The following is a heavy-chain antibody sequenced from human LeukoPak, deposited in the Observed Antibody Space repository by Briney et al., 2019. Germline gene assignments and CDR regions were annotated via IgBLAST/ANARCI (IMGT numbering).Heavy chain of an antibody. CDR1: GGSISSGSYY. Sequence: KASETLSLTCTVSGGSISSGSYYWSWIRQPAGKGQEWIGRIYTSGSTNYNPSLKSRVTISVDTSKNQFSLKLSSVTAADTAVYYCARGKRGYSYANDYWGPGTLVTVSS. J-gene: IGHJ4*02. CDR3: ARGKRGYSYANDY. V-gene: IGHV4-61*02. CDR2: IYTSGST. D-gene: IGHD5-18*01.